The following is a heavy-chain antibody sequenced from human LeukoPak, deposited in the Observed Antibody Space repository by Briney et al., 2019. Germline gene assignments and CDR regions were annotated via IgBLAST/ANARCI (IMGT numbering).Heavy chain of an antibody. CDR3: AREPPFYCDGGSCYIDF. Sequence: GGSLRLSCAASGFTFSSYGMHWVRQAPGKGLEWVAFIRYDGSNKYYADSVKGRFTISRDNSKNTLYLQMNSLRAEDTAVYYCAREPPFYCDGGSCYIDFWGQGTLVTVSS. J-gene: IGHJ4*02. CDR1: GFTFSSYG. D-gene: IGHD2-15*01. V-gene: IGHV3-30*02. CDR2: IRYDGSNK.